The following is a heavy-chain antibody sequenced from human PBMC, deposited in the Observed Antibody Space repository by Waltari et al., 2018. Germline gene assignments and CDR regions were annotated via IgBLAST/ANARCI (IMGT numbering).Heavy chain of an antibody. D-gene: IGHD6-13*01. CDR1: GYTFSKYA. Sequence: QVQVVQSGSELKNPGASVKVSCKASGYTFSKYAMNWVRQAPGQGLEWMGWIHTSTGKPTYAPGFTERFVFSVDTSVRTAYLQISSLKAEDSAVYYCAKEWRGDGGSWSPGAFDSWGQGTLVTVSS. CDR3: AKEWRGDGGSWSPGAFDS. CDR2: IHTSTGKP. V-gene: IGHV7-4-1*01. J-gene: IGHJ4*02.